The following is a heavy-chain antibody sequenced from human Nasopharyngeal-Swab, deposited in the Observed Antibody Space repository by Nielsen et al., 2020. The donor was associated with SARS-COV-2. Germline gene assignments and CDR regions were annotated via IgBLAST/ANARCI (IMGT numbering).Heavy chain of an antibody. CDR2: ISGSGGST. CDR3: ARDRTSGLGYGNSLGAFDI. Sequence: GESLKISCAASGFTFSSYAMSWVRQAPGKGLEWVSAISGSGGSTYYADSVKGRFTISRDNSKNTLYLQMNSLRGEDTAVYYCARDRTSGLGYGNSLGAFDIWGQGTMVTVSS. D-gene: IGHD4-23*01. CDR1: GFTFSSYA. V-gene: IGHV3-23*01. J-gene: IGHJ3*02.